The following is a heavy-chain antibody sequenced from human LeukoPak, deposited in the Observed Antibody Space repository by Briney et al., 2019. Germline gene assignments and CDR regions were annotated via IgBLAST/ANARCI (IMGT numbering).Heavy chain of an antibody. V-gene: IGHV3-7*01. J-gene: IGHJ4*02. CDR1: GFTFSSYW. CDR3: ARDDNFWSGYGFDY. CDR2: IKQDGSEK. D-gene: IGHD3-3*01. Sequence: EGSLRLSCAASGFTFSSYWMSWVRQAPGKGLEWVANIKQDGSEKYYVDSVKGRFTISRDNAKNSLYLQMNSLRAEDTAVYYCARDDNFWSGYGFDYWGQGTLVTVSS.